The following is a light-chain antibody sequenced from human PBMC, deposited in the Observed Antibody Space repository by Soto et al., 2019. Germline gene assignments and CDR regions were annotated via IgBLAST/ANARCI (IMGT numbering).Light chain of an antibody. CDR2: EVS. V-gene: IGLV2-14*01. CDR3: SSHAGINNVV. CDR1: SSDVGGYNY. Sequence: QSALTQPASVSGSPGQSITISCTGTSSDVGGYNYVSWYQQHPGKAPKLMIYEVSNRPSGVSNRFSGSKSGNTASLTVSGLLAEDEADYYCSSHAGINNVVFGGGTKVTVL. J-gene: IGLJ3*02.